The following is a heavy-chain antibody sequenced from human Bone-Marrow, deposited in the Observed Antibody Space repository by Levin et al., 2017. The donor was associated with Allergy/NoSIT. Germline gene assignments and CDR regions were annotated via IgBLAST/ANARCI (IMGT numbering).Heavy chain of an antibody. Sequence: GGSLRLSCSASGFTFSSHAMHWVRQAPGKGLEWVAVIWYDGSNQYYTDSVKGRFTISRDNSRNTVYLEMHSLRAEDTAVYYCARNARASSTSEMDYWGQGTLVTVSS. J-gene: IGHJ4*02. CDR2: IWYDGSNQ. CDR3: ARNARASSTSEMDY. V-gene: IGHV3-33*01. CDR1: GFTFSSHA. D-gene: IGHD2-2*01.